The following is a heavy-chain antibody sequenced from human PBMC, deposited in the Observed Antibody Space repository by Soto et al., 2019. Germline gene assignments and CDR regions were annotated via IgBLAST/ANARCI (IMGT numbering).Heavy chain of an antibody. D-gene: IGHD1-20*01. CDR3: VSLWSVTGSRDY. V-gene: IGHV3-72*01. J-gene: IGHJ4*02. CDR2: IRDRAHSYST. Sequence: EVQLVESGGGLVQPGGSLRLSCAVSGLTFSDHYMGWVRQAPGKWLDWVGRIRDRAHSYSTEYAASVKGRFTISRDDSRNSLYLQMNRLKMEATAVFDCVSLWSVTGSRDYWGRGTLVTVSS. CDR1: GLTFSDHY.